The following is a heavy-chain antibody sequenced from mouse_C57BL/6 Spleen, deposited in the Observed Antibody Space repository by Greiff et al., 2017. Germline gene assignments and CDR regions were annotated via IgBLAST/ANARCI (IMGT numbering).Heavy chain of an antibody. CDR1: GYTFTAYD. V-gene: IGHV1-15*01. CDR2: IDPETGGT. J-gene: IGHJ4*01. CDR3: TRKELERPYAMDY. D-gene: IGHD2-12*01. Sequence: QVQLLQSGADLVRPGASLTLSCKASGYTFTAYDMHWVQQTPVHGLEWIGAIDPETGGTAYHQTIKGKAILTADKSSSTAYLKLRSLTSEDSAVYYCTRKELERPYAMDYWGQGTSVTVSS.